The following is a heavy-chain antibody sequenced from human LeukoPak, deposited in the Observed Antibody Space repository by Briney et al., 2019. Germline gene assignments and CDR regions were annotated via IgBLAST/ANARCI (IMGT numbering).Heavy chain of an antibody. V-gene: IGHV3-33*01. D-gene: IGHD3-22*01. CDR1: GFTFSSYG. CDR2: IWYDGSKK. Sequence: SGGSLRLSCAASGFTFSSYGMHWVRQAPGKGLEWVAVIWYDGSKKYYADSVKGRFTISRDNSKNTLYLEMNNLRADDTGVYYCARARYDSSGSHAFDVWGQGTMVTVSS. J-gene: IGHJ3*01. CDR3: ARARYDSSGSHAFDV.